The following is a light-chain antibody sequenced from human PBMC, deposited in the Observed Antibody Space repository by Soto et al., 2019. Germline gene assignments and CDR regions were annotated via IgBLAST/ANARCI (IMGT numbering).Light chain of an antibody. V-gene: IGLV3-21*02. J-gene: IGLJ1*01. CDR1: NIGSKS. CDR3: QVWDNSSDHPYV. CDR2: DDS. Sequence: SYELTQPPSVSVAPGQTARITCGGKNIGSKSVHWYQQKPGQAPVLVVYDDSDRPSGIPERFSGSNSGNTATLTISRVEAGDEADCYCQVWDNSSDHPYVFGTGTKLTVL.